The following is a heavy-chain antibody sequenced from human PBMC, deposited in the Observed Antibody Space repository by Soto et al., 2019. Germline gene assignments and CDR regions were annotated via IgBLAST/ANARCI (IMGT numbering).Heavy chain of an antibody. CDR2: IDYSVYT. CDR3: ERGSPHKYGMDE. V-gene: IGHV4-31*03. D-gene: IGHD2-21*01. Sequence: PSGTLCLTCTVSVFSISSFAYFWSFIRQDPGEGLELIVYIDYSVYTYYNPSLKSRLTISMDTSKNQFSLKLSSVTAADTAVYYCERGSPHKYGMDEWGKGTX. J-gene: IGHJ6*04. CDR1: VFSISSFAYF.